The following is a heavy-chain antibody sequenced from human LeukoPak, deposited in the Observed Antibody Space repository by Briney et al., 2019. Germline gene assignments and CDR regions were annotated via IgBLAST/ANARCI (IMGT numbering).Heavy chain of an antibody. Sequence: GSLRLSCAASGFTFSSYAMSWVRQAPGKGLEWVSAISGSGGSTYYADSVKGRFTISRDNSKNTLYLQMNSLRAEDTAVYYCAKDGSYDSSGPSYFDYWGQGTLVTVSS. J-gene: IGHJ4*02. CDR2: ISGSGGST. CDR1: GFTFSSYA. V-gene: IGHV3-23*01. D-gene: IGHD3-22*01. CDR3: AKDGSYDSSGPSYFDY.